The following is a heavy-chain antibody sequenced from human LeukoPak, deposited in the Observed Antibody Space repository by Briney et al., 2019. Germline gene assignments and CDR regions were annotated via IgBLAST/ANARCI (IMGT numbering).Heavy chain of an antibody. CDR1: GFTFSNAW. CDR3: TTYVCSGGSCYYFDY. Sequence: GGSLRLSCAASGFTFSNAWMSWVRQAPGKGLEWVGRIKSAPDGGSTDYAAPVKGRFTISRDDSENILYLQMNSLKTEDTAVYYCTTYVCSGGSCYYFDYWGSGTLVTVSS. CDR2: IKSAPDGGST. V-gene: IGHV3-15*01. J-gene: IGHJ4*02. D-gene: IGHD2-15*01.